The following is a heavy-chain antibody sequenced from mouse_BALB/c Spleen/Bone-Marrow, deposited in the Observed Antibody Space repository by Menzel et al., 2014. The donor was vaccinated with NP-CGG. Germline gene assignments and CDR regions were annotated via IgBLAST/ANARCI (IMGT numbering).Heavy chain of an antibody. J-gene: IGHJ2*01. Sequence: VQLKQSGGDLVKPGGSLKLSCAASGFTFSSYGMSWVRQTPDKRLEWVATISSGGSYTNYPASVKGRFTISRDNAKNTLYLQMSSLKSEDTAMYYCARQTYYDYDGYFDYWGQGTTLTVSS. CDR1: GFTFSSYG. CDR3: ARQTYYDYDGYFDY. V-gene: IGHV5-6*01. CDR2: ISSGGSYT. D-gene: IGHD2-4*01.